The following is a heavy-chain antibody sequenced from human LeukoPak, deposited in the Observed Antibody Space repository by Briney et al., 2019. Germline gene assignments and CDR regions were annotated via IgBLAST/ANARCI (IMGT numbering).Heavy chain of an antibody. CDR3: AKDGVLQINQH. D-gene: IGHD1-1*01. J-gene: IGHJ1*01. CDR2: ISYDGSNK. CDR1: GFTFSSYA. Sequence: PGGSLRLSCAASGFTFSSYAMHWVRQAPGKGLEWVAVISYDGSNKYYADSVKGRFTISRDNSKNTLYLQMNSLRAEDTAVYYCAKDGVLQINQHWGQGTLVTVSS. V-gene: IGHV3-30-3*01.